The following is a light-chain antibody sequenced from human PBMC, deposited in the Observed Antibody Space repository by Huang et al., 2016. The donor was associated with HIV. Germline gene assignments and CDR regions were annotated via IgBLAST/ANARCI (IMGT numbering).Light chain of an antibody. J-gene: IGKJ2*03. CDR2: RAS. CDR3: QQFGSSPPYS. V-gene: IGKV3-20*01. Sequence: EILLTQSPDTLSLSPGESATLSCRASQSVNNNYLAWYHQKPGQAPRLLIYRASTRATGIPDRFSGSGSGTDFTLTISRLEPDDFAVYYCQQFGSSPPYSFGQGTKLEIK. CDR1: QSVNNNY.